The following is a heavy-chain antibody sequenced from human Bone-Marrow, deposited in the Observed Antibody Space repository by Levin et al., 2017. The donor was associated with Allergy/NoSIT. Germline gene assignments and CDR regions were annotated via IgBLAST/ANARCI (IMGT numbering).Heavy chain of an antibody. CDR3: GRATVTYRNDVVGPDH. CDR1: GGSISSGGYS. CDR2: IYRSGRT. J-gene: IGHJ4*02. Sequence: SETLSLTCAVSGGSISSGGYSWSWFRQPPGKGLEWIGFIYRSGRTNYNPSLKRRVTMSLDRSNNLFSLNLNSVTAADTAIYYCGRATVTYRNDVVGPDHWGQGILVTVSS. V-gene: IGHV4-30-2*01. D-gene: IGHD1-1*01.